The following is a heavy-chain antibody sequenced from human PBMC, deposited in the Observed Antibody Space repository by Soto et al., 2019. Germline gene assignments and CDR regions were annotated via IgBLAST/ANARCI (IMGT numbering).Heavy chain of an antibody. CDR3: STYTYGYIPL. CDR2: ISYDGSNK. D-gene: IGHD5-18*01. CDR1: GFTFSSYG. Sequence: GGSLRLCCAASGFTFSSYGMRWVRQAPGKGLEWVAVISYDGSNKYYADSVKGRFTISRDNSKNTLYLQMNSLNTEDTAVYYCSTYTYGYIPLWGQGALVTVSS. J-gene: IGHJ4*02. V-gene: IGHV3-30*03.